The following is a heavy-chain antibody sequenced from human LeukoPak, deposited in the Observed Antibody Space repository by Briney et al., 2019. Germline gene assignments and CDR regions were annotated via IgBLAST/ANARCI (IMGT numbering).Heavy chain of an antibody. J-gene: IGHJ3*02. CDR1: GFTFSSYG. V-gene: IGHV3-30*02. D-gene: IGHD1-26*01. CDR2: IRYDGSNK. CDR3: AGSLGSYLGRDAFDI. Sequence: GGSLRLSCAASGFTFSSYGMHWVRQAPGKGLEWGAFIRYDGSNKYYADSVTGRFTISRDNSKNTLYLQMNSLRAEDTAVYYCAGSLGSYLGRDAFDIWGQGTMVTVSS.